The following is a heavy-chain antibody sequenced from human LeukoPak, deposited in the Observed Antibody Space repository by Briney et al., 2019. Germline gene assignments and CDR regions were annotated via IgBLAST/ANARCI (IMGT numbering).Heavy chain of an antibody. V-gene: IGHV1-18*01. CDR3: ARFVESGYVPYYYGMDV. CDR2: ISAYNGNT. J-gene: IGHJ6*02. D-gene: IGHD5-12*01. CDR1: GYTFTSYG. Sequence: GASVKVSCKASGYTFTSYGISWVRQAPGQGLEWMGWISAYNGNTNYAQKLQGRVTMTTDTSTSTAYMELRSLRSDDTAVYYCARFVESGYVPYYYGMDVWGQGTTVTVSS.